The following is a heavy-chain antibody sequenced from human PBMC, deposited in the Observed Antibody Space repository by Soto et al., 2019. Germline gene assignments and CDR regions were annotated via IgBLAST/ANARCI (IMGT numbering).Heavy chain of an antibody. Sequence: QVQLQQWGAGLLKPSEPLSLTCAVYGGSFSGHFWSWIRQPPGKGLEWIGEINHSGSTNFNPSLKSRVTISVDTSKNHFSLKVNSLTAADTAVYYCARGISLIVEVQRDAPDKYYFDSWGQGTVVTVSS. CDR3: ARGISLIVEVQRDAPDKYYFDS. D-gene: IGHD2-21*01. V-gene: IGHV4-34*01. J-gene: IGHJ4*02. CDR2: INHSGST. CDR1: GGSFSGHF.